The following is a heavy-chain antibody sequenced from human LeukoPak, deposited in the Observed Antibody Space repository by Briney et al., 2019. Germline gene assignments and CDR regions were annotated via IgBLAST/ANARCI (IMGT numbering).Heavy chain of an antibody. D-gene: IGHD6-19*01. J-gene: IGHJ4*02. Sequence: SETLSLTCAIYSGSFSGYYWNWIRQPPGKGLEWIGEINHSGFTNYNPSLNSRVTMSVDTSKNQFSLNLTSVTAADTAVYYCAASGWTPGLDYWGQGAPVTVSS. CDR3: AASGWTPGLDY. CDR2: INHSGFT. V-gene: IGHV4-34*01. CDR1: SGSFSGYY.